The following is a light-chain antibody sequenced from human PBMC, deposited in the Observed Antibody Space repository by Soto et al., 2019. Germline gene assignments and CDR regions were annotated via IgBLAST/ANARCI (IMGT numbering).Light chain of an antibody. Sequence: DIEMTQSPSTLSASVGDRVTITCRASQSISSWLAWCQQKPGKAPKLLIYDASSLESGVPSRFSGSGSGTEFTLTISSLQPDDFATYYCQQYNTYSCTFGKGTKV. CDR3: QQYNTYSCT. V-gene: IGKV1-5*01. CDR1: QSISSW. J-gene: IGKJ1*01. CDR2: DAS.